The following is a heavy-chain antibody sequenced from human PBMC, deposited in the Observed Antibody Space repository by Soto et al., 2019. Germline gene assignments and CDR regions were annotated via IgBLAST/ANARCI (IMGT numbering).Heavy chain of an antibody. CDR1: VNAITSIG. J-gene: IGHJ4*02. CDR2: ISAYNGNR. V-gene: IGHV1-18*01. Sequence: ASVKVSCNGSVNAITSIGIGGVIQAPGKVVEWMGWISAYNGNRNYAQKLQGRVTTTTNTSTSTAYMELRSLRSDDTAVYSCARTSGYASIAVAGTDDYRGQGTLVTVSS. D-gene: IGHD6-19*01. CDR3: ARTSGYASIAVAGTDDY.